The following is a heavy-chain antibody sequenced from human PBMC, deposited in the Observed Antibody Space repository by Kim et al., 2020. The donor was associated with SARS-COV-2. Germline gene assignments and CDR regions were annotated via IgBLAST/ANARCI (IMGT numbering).Heavy chain of an antibody. CDR3: ARGQVGSSSAFDY. D-gene: IGHD6-6*01. Sequence: YANSVTGRITITGGNAKNALYLQMDSVRAEHTAVYYCARGQVGSSSAFDYWGQGTLVTVSS. J-gene: IGHJ4*02. V-gene: IGHV3-21*01.